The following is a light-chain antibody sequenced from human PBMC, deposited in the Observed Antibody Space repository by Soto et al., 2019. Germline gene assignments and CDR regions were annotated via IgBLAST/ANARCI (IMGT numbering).Light chain of an antibody. Sequence: ENVLTQFPGTLSLSPGETATLSCWASESVSSSYLAWYQQRPGQPPRLLIYGASSRATGIPDRFSGSGSGTDFTLTISRLEPEDFAIYYCQQYSASPRTFGQGTRLEIK. CDR1: ESVSSSY. J-gene: IGKJ2*01. CDR3: QQYSASPRT. V-gene: IGKV3-20*01. CDR2: GAS.